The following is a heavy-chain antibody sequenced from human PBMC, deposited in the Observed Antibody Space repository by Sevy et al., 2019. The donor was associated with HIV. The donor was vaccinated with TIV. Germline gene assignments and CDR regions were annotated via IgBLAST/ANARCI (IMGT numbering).Heavy chain of an antibody. V-gene: IGHV3-15*01. CDR1: GFPFSDAW. Sequence: GGSLRLSCAASGFPFSDAWMNWVRQAPGKGLEWVGLIKNENEGGTTDYAAPVNGSFTISRDDSKNTLFLQMIILKTDGTASYYCTTDWRSGTTWVRAFDLWGQGTMVTVSS. CDR2: IKNENEGGTT. J-gene: IGHJ3*01. CDR3: TTDWRSGTTWVRAFDL. D-gene: IGHD1-7*01.